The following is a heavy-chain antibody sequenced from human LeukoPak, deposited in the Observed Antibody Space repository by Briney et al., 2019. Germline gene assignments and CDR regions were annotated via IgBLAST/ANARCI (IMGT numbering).Heavy chain of an antibody. Sequence: PGGSLRLSCAASGFTFDDYAMHWVRQAPGKGLEWVSGISWNSGSIGYADSVKGRFTISRDNAKNSLYLQMNSLRVEDTAVYYCARDQGDFWGQGTLVTVSS. J-gene: IGHJ4*02. CDR2: ISWNSGSI. V-gene: IGHV3-9*01. CDR1: GFTFDDYA. CDR3: ARDQGDF.